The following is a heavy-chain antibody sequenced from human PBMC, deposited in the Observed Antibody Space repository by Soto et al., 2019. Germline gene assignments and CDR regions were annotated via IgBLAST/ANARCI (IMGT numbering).Heavy chain of an antibody. D-gene: IGHD2-15*01. J-gene: IGHJ5*02. V-gene: IGHV4-39*01. Sequence: QLQLQESGPGLVKPSGTLSLTCSVSGDSISNRNYYWGWVRQPPGKGLEWIASVYFSGNSYPNPSLKSRVTTAVDTSQNQFSLTLTSMTAADTAVYFCAKQRAPLVAATGWEFDLWGQGTLVTVSS. CDR3: AKQRAPLVAATGWEFDL. CDR1: GDSISNRNYY. CDR2: VYFSGNS.